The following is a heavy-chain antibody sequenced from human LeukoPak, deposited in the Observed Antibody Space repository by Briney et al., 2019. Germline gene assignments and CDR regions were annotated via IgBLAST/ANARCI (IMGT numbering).Heavy chain of an antibody. CDR3: ARRVYTGDYYYGMDV. V-gene: IGHV4-59*08. Sequence: SETLSLTCTVSGXSISNYYWSWIRQPPGKGLEWIGYIYYSGSTNYNPSLKSRVTISVDTSKTQFSLKLSSVTAADTAVYYCARRVYTGDYYYGMDVWGQGTTVTVSS. D-gene: IGHD6-13*01. CDR2: IYYSGST. CDR1: GXSISNYY. J-gene: IGHJ6*02.